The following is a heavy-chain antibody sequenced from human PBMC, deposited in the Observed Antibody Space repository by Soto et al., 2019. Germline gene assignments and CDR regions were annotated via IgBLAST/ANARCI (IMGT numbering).Heavy chain of an antibody. CDR2: INHSGST. V-gene: IGHV4-34*01. D-gene: IGHD6-19*01. Sequence: PSEPLSLTCAVYGGSFSGYYWSWIRQPPGKGLEWIGEINHSGSTNYNPSLKSRVTISVDTSKNQFSLKLSSVTAADTAVYYCARGQWRGYYYYYGMDVWGQGTTVTVSS. CDR3: ARGQWRGYYYYYGMDV. J-gene: IGHJ6*02. CDR1: GGSFSGYY.